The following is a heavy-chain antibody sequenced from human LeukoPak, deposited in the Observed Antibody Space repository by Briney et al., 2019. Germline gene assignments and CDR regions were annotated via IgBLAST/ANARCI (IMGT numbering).Heavy chain of an antibody. CDR2: FDPEDGET. J-gene: IGHJ5*02. Sequence: ASVKVSCKVSGYTLTELSMHWVRQAPGKGLEWMGGFDPEDGETIYAQKFQGRVTMTEDTSTDTAYMELSSLRSEDTAVYYCARGGYYGSGSYYKVVGFDPWGQGTLVTVSS. CDR1: GYTLTELS. CDR3: ARGGYYGSGSYYKVVGFDP. D-gene: IGHD3-10*01. V-gene: IGHV1-24*01.